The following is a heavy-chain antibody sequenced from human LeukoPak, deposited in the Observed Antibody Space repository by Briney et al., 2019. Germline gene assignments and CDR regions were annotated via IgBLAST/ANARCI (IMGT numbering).Heavy chain of an antibody. J-gene: IGHJ2*01. CDR1: NGSISSYY. D-gene: IGHD1-14*01. V-gene: IGHV4-59*08. CDR3: ARRGSGASLEYYFDL. CDR2: ISYSGST. Sequence: SETLSLTCTVSNGSISSYYWSWIRQPPGKGLEWIGYISYSGSTNYNPSLKSRVTISVDTSKNQFSLKLSSVTAADTAVYYCARRGSGASLEYYFDLWGRGTLVTVSS.